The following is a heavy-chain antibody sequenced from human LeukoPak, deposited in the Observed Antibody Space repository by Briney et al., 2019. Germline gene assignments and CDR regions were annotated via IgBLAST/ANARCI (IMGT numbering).Heavy chain of an antibody. CDR2: TRNKANSYTT. Sequence: PGGSLRLSCAASGFTFSDHYMDWVRQAPGKGLEWVGRTRNKANSYTTEYAASVKGRFTISRDDSKNSLHLQMNSLKTEDTAVYYCARDSYYGSGSYDYWGQGTLVTVSS. D-gene: IGHD3-10*01. J-gene: IGHJ4*02. CDR3: ARDSYYGSGSYDY. V-gene: IGHV3-72*01. CDR1: GFTFSDHY.